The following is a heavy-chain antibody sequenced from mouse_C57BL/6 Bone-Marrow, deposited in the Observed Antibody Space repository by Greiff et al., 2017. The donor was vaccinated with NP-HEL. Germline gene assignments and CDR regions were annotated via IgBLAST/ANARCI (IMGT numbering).Heavy chain of an antibody. D-gene: IGHD1-1*01. CDR2: INPNNGGT. CDR1: GYTFTDYN. V-gene: IGHV1-18*01. Sequence: EVQLQQSGPELVKPGAPVKIPCKASGYTFTDYNMDWVKQSHGKSLEWIGDINPNNGGTIYNQKFKGKATLTVDKSSSTAYMELRSLTSEDTAVYYCARALYYYGSSPAWFAYWGQGTLVTVSA. CDR3: ARALYYYGSSPAWFAY. J-gene: IGHJ3*01.